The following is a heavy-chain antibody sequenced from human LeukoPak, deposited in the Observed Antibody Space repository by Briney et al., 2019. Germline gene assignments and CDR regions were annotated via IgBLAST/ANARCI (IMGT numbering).Heavy chain of an antibody. CDR1: GYSIRSGYY. J-gene: IGHJ4*02. CDR2: IQHTGST. CDR3: ARLSYSYGGDY. D-gene: IGHD5-18*01. V-gene: IGHV4-38-2*01. Sequence: PSETLSLTYAVSGYSIRSGYYWGWVRQPPGKGLEWIGSIQHTGSTYYNVSLKSRLTISADPSKNQFSLKLSSVTAADTAVYYCARLSYSYGGDYWGQGALVTVSS.